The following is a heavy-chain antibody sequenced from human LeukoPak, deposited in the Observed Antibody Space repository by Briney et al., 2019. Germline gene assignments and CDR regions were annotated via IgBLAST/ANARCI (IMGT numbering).Heavy chain of an antibody. Sequence: GGSLRLSCAASGFTFSSSWMHWVRQAPGKGLVWVSRISGDGSVTTYADSVKGRFAISRDNSKDTLYLQMNSLRAEDTAVFYCAKDPIAVAGNNYYRMDVWGQGTTVTVSS. CDR1: GFTFSSSW. D-gene: IGHD6-19*01. V-gene: IGHV3-74*01. CDR2: ISGDGSVT. CDR3: AKDPIAVAGNNYYRMDV. J-gene: IGHJ6*02.